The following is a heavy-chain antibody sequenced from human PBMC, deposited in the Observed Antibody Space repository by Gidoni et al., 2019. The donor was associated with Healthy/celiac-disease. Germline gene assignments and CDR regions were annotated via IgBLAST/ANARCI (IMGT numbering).Heavy chain of an antibody. V-gene: IGHV3-9*01. J-gene: IGHJ4*02. D-gene: IGHD6-13*01. CDR3: AKDMGYSSSNLFDY. Sequence: EVQLVESGGGLVQPGRSLRLSCAASGFTFDDYAMHWVRQAPGKGLEWVSGISGNSGSIGYADSVKGRFTISRDNAKNSLYLQMNSLRAEDTAWYYCAKDMGYSSSNLFDYWGQGTLVTVSA. CDR1: GFTFDDYA. CDR2: ISGNSGSI.